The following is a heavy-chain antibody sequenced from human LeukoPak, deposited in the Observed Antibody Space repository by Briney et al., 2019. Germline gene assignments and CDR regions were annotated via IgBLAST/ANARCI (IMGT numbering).Heavy chain of an antibody. CDR1: GYTFTSYG. V-gene: IGHV1-18*01. Sequence: GASVKASCKASGYTFTSYGISWVRQAPGQGLEWMGWISAYNGNTNYAQKLQGRVTMTTDTSTSTAYMELRSLRSDDTAVYYCARESMGDYYDSSGYYYGNDAFDIWGQGTMVTVSS. D-gene: IGHD3-22*01. CDR3: ARESMGDYYDSSGYYYGNDAFDI. J-gene: IGHJ3*02. CDR2: ISAYNGNT.